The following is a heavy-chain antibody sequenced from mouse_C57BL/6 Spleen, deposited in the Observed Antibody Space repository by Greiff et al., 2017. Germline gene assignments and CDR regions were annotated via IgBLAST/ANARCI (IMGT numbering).Heavy chain of an antibody. Sequence: DVMLVESGGGLVKPGGSLKLSCAASGFTFSDYGMHWVRQAPEKGLEWVAYISSGSSTIYYADTVKGRFTISRDNAKNTLYLQRTSLRSEDTAMYYCARDYSNHWYFDVWGTGTTVTVSS. D-gene: IGHD2-5*01. CDR3: ARDYSNHWYFDV. V-gene: IGHV5-17*01. CDR1: GFTFSDYG. J-gene: IGHJ1*03. CDR2: ISSGSSTI.